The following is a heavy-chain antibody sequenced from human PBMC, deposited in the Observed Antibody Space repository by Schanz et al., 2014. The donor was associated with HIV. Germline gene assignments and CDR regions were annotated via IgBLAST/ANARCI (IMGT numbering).Heavy chain of an antibody. V-gene: IGHV1-69*17. Sequence: QVPLMQSAAEVKRPGSSVKVSCKASGGTFRGYAISWVRLAPGQGLEWMGGIIPAVDITRYAQKFQGRLTITADKSAATAFMDLSSLRLDDTAVYYCARVSEAGGFRHWGRGTRVTVSS. J-gene: IGHJ2*01. CDR2: IIPAVDIT. CDR3: ARVSEAGGFRH. D-gene: IGHD3-10*01. CDR1: GGTFRGYA.